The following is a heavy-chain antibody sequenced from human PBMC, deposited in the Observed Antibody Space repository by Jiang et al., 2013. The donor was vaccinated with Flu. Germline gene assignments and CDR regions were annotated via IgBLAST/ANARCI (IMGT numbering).Heavy chain of an antibody. CDR3: ARVEGHWKDGGMDV. J-gene: IGHJ6*02. CDR2: SDGSSI. Sequence: SDGSSISYXDSVKGRFTISRDNARNTLYLQMNSLRADDTAVYYCARVEGHWKDGGMDVWGQGTTVTVSS. D-gene: IGHD1-1*01. V-gene: IGHV3-74*01.